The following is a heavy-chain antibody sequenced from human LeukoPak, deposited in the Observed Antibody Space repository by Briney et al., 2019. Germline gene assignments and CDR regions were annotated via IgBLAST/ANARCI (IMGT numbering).Heavy chain of an antibody. J-gene: IGHJ5*02. CDR3: ARAFRLNYFDP. D-gene: IGHD1-7*01. CDR1: GFTFRSYW. Sequence: PGGSLRLSCAASGFTFRSYWMSWVRQAPGKGLEWVANIIQDGSEKYYVDSVKGRFTISRDSAKKSLYLQMNSLRADDTAVYYCARAFRLNYFDPWGQGTLVTV. CDR2: IIQDGSEK. V-gene: IGHV3-7*05.